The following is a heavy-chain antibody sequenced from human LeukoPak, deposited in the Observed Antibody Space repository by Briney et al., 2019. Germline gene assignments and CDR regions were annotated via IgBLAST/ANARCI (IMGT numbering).Heavy chain of an antibody. Sequence: ASVKVSCKDSGYTFTSYGISWVRQTPGQGLEWMEWISAYNGNTNYAQKLQGRVTMTTDTSTSTAYMELRSLRSDDTAVYYCARDGDSSGYYSENWFDPWGQGTLVTVSS. CDR2: ISAYNGNT. V-gene: IGHV1-18*01. J-gene: IGHJ5*02. CDR3: ARDGDSSGYYSENWFDP. D-gene: IGHD3-22*01. CDR1: GYTFTSYG.